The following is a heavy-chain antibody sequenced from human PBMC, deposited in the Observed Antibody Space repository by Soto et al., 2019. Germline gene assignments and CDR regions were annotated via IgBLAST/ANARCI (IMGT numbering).Heavy chain of an antibody. CDR3: ARVPLGSGPVPYYYGMDV. CDR2: IWYDRSNK. D-gene: IGHD6-19*01. Sequence: AGGSLRLSCAASGFTFSSYGMHWVRQAPGKGLEWVAVIWYDRSNKYYADSVKGRFTISRDNSKNTLYLQMNSLRAEDTAVYYCARVPLGSGPVPYYYGMDVWGQGTTVTVSS. V-gene: IGHV3-33*01. CDR1: GFTFSSYG. J-gene: IGHJ6*02.